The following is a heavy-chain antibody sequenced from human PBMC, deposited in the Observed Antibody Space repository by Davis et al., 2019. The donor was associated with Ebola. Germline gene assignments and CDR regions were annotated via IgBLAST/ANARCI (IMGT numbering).Heavy chain of an antibody. CDR1: GFTFSDYY. V-gene: IGHV3-11*06. CDR2: ISSSSTYT. J-gene: IGHJ4*02. CDR3: VRDSGYSSG. Sequence: PGGSLRLSCAASGFTFSDYYMSWIRQAPGKGLEWVSDISSSSTYTNYADSVKGRFAISRDNAKNSLYLQMNSLRVEDTAVYYCVRDSGYSSGWGQGTLVTVSS. D-gene: IGHD6-19*01.